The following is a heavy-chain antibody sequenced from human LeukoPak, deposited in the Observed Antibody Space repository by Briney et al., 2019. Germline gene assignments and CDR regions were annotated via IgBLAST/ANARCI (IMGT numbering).Heavy chain of an antibody. Sequence: ASVKVSCKSSGYTFIAYYMRWVRQAPGQGLEWMGWINPNSGDTNYGQEFQGRVTMARDTSIRTAYMELSGLRFDDTAVYFCARDAVRLSSVAAHFDSWGQGTLVTVSS. D-gene: IGHD6-6*01. CDR3: ARDAVRLSSVAAHFDS. J-gene: IGHJ4*02. V-gene: IGHV1-2*02. CDR1: GYTFIAYY. CDR2: INPNSGDT.